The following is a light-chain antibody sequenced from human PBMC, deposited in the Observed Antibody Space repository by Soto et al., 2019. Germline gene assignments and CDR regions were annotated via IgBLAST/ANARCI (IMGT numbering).Light chain of an antibody. CDR2: LGS. J-gene: IGKJ2*01. Sequence: DIVMTQSPLSLPVTPGEPASISCRSSQSLLHTNGYNYLDWYLQKPGQSPQLLIYLGSNRASGGPDRFSGSGSGTAFTLNSSVVEAEDVGLYYCMQALQTPYTLGQGTKLEIK. V-gene: IGKV2-28*01. CDR3: MQALQTPYT. CDR1: QSLLHTNGYNY.